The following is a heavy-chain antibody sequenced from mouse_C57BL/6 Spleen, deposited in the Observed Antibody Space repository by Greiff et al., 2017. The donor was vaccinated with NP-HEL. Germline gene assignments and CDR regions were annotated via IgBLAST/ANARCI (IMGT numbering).Heavy chain of an antibody. Sequence: QVQLKESGPGLVQPSQSLSITCTVSGFSLTSYGVHWVRQSPGKGLEWLGVIWSGGSTDYNAAFISRLSISKDNSKSQVFFKMNSLQADDTAIYYCARTYGSSHYFDYWGQGTTLTVSS. CDR2: IWSGGST. V-gene: IGHV2-2*01. D-gene: IGHD1-1*01. CDR3: ARTYGSSHYFDY. J-gene: IGHJ2*01. CDR1: GFSLTSYG.